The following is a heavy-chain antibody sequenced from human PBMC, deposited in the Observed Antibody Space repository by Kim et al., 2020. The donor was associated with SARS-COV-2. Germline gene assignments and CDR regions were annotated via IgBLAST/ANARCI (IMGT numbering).Heavy chain of an antibody. CDR3: ARGLVGTYGMDV. V-gene: IGHV1-18*01. D-gene: IGHD5-12*01. J-gene: IGHJ6*02. Sequence: NYAQKLQGRVTMTTDTSTSTAYMELRSLRSDDTAVYYCARGLVGTYGMDVWGQGTTVTVSS.